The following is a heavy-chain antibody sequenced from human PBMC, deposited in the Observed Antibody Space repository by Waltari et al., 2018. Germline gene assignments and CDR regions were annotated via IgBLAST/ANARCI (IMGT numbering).Heavy chain of an antibody. CDR2: ISGSGGNT. D-gene: IGHD4-17*01. J-gene: IGHJ4*02. Sequence: EVQLLESGGGLVQRGGSLRLSCAASGFTFTSYAMSWVRQAPGKGLEWVSAISGSGGNTYYTDPVKGRFTMSRDNSKNTLYLQMNSLRAEDTAVYYCAKDLDDFGGNPLFAYWGQGALVTVSS. V-gene: IGHV3-23*01. CDR3: AKDLDDFGGNPLFAY. CDR1: GFTFTSYA.